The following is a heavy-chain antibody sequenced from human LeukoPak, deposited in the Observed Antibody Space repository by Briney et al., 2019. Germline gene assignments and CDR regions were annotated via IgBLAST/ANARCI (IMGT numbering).Heavy chain of an antibody. D-gene: IGHD3-9*01. CDR1: GGSFSGYY. CDR3: ARGRYDILTGYWKSNNWFDP. V-gene: IGHV4-34*01. Sequence: PSETLSLTCAVYGGSFSGYYWSWIRQPPGKGLEWIGEINHIGSTNYNPPLKSRVTISVDTSKDQFSLKLSSVTAADTAVYYCARGRYDILTGYWKSNNWFDPWGQGTLVTVPS. J-gene: IGHJ5*02. CDR2: INHIGST.